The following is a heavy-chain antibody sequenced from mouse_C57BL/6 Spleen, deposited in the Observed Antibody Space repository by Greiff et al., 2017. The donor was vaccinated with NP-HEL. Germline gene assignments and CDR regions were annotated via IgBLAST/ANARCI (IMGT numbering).Heavy chain of an antibody. V-gene: IGHV1-26*01. J-gene: IGHJ2*01. CDR3: ARTRLMVTHDY. CDR2: INPNNGGT. Sequence: EVQLQQSGPELVKPGASVKISCKASGYTFTDYYMNWVKQSHGKSLEWIGDINPNNGGTSYNQKFKGKATLTVDKSSSTAYMELRSLTSEDSAVYYCARTRLMVTHDYWGQDTTLTVSS. D-gene: IGHD2-2*01. CDR1: GYTFTDYY.